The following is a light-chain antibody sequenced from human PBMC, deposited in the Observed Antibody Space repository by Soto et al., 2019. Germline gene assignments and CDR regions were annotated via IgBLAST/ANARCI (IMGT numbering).Light chain of an antibody. CDR2: EVS. CDR3: CSYAGSREV. V-gene: IGLV2-23*02. CDR1: SSDVGSYNL. J-gene: IGLJ2*01. Sequence: QSALTQPASVSGSPGQSITISCTGTSSDVGSYNLVSWYQQHPGKAPKLMIYEVSKRPSGVSNRFSGSKSGNTASLTISGLQAEVEADYYCCSYAGSREVFGGGTKLTVL.